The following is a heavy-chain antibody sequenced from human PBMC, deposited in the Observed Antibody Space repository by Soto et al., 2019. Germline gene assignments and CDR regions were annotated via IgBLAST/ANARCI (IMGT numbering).Heavy chain of an antibody. CDR3: VRREAVAGSQFDF. D-gene: IGHD6-19*01. Sequence: QLQLQESGPGLVKPSETLSLTCTVSGGSLSSGSFFWGWIRQPPGKGLEWIGHIYFTGTSSYSPSLKTRVTMFGDTSKNNFSLRLTSVTAADTAVYYCVRREAVAGSQFDFWGQGTLVTVSS. CDR2: IYFTGTS. J-gene: IGHJ4*02. CDR1: GGSLSSGSFF. V-gene: IGHV4-39*02.